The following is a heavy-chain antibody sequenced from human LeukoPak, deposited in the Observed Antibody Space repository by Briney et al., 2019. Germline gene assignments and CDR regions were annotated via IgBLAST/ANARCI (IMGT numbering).Heavy chain of an antibody. CDR3: AKDPRFQGSSGYFDY. CDR2: ISYDGSNK. Sequence: AKSLRLSCAASGFTFSSYAMHWVRQAPGKGLEWVAIISYDGSNKYYGDAVKGRFTISRDNSTNTLYLQMNSLRAEDTAMYYCAKDPRFQGSSGYFDYWGQGTLVTVSS. CDR1: GFTFSSYA. V-gene: IGHV3-30*18. J-gene: IGHJ4*02. D-gene: IGHD3-22*01.